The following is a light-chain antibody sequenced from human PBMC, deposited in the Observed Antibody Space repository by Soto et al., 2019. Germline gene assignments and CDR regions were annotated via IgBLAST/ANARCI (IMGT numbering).Light chain of an antibody. CDR1: QSVSNNY. CDR2: GAS. CDR3: QQYGSSGT. Sequence: ELVLTQSPGTLSLSPGERATLSCRASQSVSNNYLAWYQQKPGQAPRLLIYGASNRATGIPDRFSGSGSGTDFTLTISRLEPEDFAVYYCQQYGSSGTFGQGTTVDIK. J-gene: IGKJ1*01. V-gene: IGKV3-20*01.